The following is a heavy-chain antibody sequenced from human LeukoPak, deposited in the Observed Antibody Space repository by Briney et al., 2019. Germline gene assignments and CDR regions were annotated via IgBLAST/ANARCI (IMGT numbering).Heavy chain of an antibody. CDR1: GFTFGDYA. J-gene: IGHJ4*02. CDR2: IRSKAYGGTT. CDR3: AKVDNWKYAHHDF. Sequence: GGSLRLSCTASGFTFGDYAMSWVRQAPGKGLEWVGFIRSKAYGGTTEYAASVKGRFTISRDDSRSIAYLQMNSLKTEDTAVYYCAKVDNWKYAHHDFWGQGTLVTVSS. V-gene: IGHV3-49*04. D-gene: IGHD1-1*01.